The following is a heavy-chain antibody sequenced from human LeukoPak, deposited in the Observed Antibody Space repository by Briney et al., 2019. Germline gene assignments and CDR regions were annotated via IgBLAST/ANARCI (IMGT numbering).Heavy chain of an antibody. D-gene: IGHD3-9*01. Sequence: PGGSLRLSCAASGFTFSSYAMHWVRQAPGKGLEWVAVISYDGSNKYYADSVKGRFTISRDNSKNTLYLQMNSLRAEDTAVYYCARDLYDILTGLDYWGQGTLVTVSS. CDR2: ISYDGSNK. V-gene: IGHV3-30-3*01. J-gene: IGHJ4*02. CDR1: GFTFSSYA. CDR3: ARDLYDILTGLDY.